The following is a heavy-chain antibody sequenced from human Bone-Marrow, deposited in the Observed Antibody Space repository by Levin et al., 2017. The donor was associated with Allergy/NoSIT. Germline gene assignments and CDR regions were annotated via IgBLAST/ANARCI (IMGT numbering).Heavy chain of an antibody. CDR1: GYSFSSYG. J-gene: IGHJ4*02. CDR2: INAGGGNT. V-gene: IGHV1-3*01. D-gene: IGHD3-10*01. CDR3: ARDDSTTWYGGIDY. Sequence: ASVKVSCKASGYSFSSYGLHWVRQDPGQRPEWMGWINAGGGNTEYSQKFQGRVTITRDTSANTAFMELSDLRSEDTAVYYCARDDSTTWYGGIDYWGQGTLVSVSS.